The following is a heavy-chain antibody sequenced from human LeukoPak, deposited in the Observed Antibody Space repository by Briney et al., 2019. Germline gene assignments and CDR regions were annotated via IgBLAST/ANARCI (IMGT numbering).Heavy chain of an antibody. CDR2: ITAIDGRT. CDR1: GFTFSSTT. V-gene: IGHV3-23*01. CDR3: ARDLYSSSSASLTQ. D-gene: IGHD6-6*01. Sequence: GGSLRLSCVASGFTFSSTTMGWVRQAPGRGLEWVSSITAIDGRTYYADSVRGRFTISRDNSKNTVYLQLNSLRDEDTAVYYCARDLYSSSSASLTQWGQGTLVTVSS. J-gene: IGHJ4*02.